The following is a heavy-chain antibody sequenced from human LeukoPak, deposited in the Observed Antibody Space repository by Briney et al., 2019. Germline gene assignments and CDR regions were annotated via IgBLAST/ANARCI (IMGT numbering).Heavy chain of an antibody. D-gene: IGHD6-6*01. J-gene: IGHJ6*03. V-gene: IGHV4-39*01. CDR3: ARLVSSDHDYQYYYMDV. CDR1: GGSLSSSSYY. CDR2: IYYSGST. Sequence: SETLSLTCAVSGGSLSSSSYYWGWIRQPPGKGLEWIGTIYYSGSTYYNPSLQSRVTISVDTSKNQFSLKLSSVTAADTAVYYCARLVSSDHDYQYYYMDVWGKGTTVTVSS.